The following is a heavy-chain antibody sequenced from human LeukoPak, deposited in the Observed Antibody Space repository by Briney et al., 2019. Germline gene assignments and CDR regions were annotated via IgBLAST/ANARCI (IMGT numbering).Heavy chain of an antibody. D-gene: IGHD3-10*01. V-gene: IGHV3-30*02. CDR3: AKDAQGFGEPTPYYYYDMDV. CDR1: RFTFSSYG. Sequence: PGGSLRLSCAASRFTFSSYGMHWVRQAPGKGLEWVALIPYDGSNKYYADSVKGRFTISRDNSKNTLYLQMNSLRVEDTAVYYCAKDAQGFGEPTPYYYYDMDVWGQGTTVTVSS. CDR2: IPYDGSNK. J-gene: IGHJ6*02.